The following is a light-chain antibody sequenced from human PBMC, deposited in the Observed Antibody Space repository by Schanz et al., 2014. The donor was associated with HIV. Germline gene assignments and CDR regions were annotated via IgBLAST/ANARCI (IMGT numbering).Light chain of an antibody. CDR1: SSNIGSNT. V-gene: IGLV1-44*01. Sequence: QLVLTQPPSASGTPGQRVTISCSVSSSNIGSNTVNWHQQLPGTAPKLLIYSNNQRPSGVPDRFSGSGSGTSASLAITGLRSEDEADFFCATWDDSLDGWVFGGGTKLTVL. J-gene: IGLJ3*02. CDR2: SNN. CDR3: ATWDDSLDGWV.